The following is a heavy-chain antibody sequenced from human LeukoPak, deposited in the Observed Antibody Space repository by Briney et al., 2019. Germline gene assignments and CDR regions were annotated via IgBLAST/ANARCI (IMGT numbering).Heavy chain of an antibody. CDR3: ARISSSNWYNERGAFDV. Sequence: SETLSLTCTVSGGSISSYYWSWVRQPPGKGLEWIGYVYYTGSTNYSPSLKSRVTISVDTSKNQFSLKLRSVTAADTAVYYCARISSSNWYNERGAFDVWGQGTMVTVSS. V-gene: IGHV4-59*01. J-gene: IGHJ3*01. CDR1: GGSISSYY. CDR2: VYYTGST. D-gene: IGHD6-13*01.